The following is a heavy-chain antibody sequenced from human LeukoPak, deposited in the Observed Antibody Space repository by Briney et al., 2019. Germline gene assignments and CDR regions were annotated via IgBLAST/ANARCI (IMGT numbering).Heavy chain of an antibody. V-gene: IGHV1-46*01. CDR1: GYTFTSYY. CDR3: ARDGDYGSGSYYNRWVDY. Sequence: ASVKVSCKASGYTFTSYYMHWVRQAPGQGLEWIGIINPSGGSTSYAQKFQGRVTMTRDTSTSTVYMELSSQRSEDTAVYYCARDGDYGSGSYYNRWVDYWGQGTLVTVSS. J-gene: IGHJ4*02. CDR2: INPSGGST. D-gene: IGHD3-10*01.